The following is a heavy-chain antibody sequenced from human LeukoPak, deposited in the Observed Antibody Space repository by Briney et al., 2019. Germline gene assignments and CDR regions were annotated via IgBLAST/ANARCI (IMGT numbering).Heavy chain of an antibody. V-gene: IGHV3-30-3*01. Sequence: GGSLRLSCAASGFTFSSYAMHWVRQAPGKGLEWVAVISYDGSNKYYADSVKGRFTISRDNSKNTLYLQMNSLRAEDTAVYYCARDRIVVVPAAMLNWGQGTLVTVSS. D-gene: IGHD2-2*01. CDR2: ISYDGSNK. CDR3: ARDRIVVVPAAMLN. J-gene: IGHJ4*02. CDR1: GFTFSSYA.